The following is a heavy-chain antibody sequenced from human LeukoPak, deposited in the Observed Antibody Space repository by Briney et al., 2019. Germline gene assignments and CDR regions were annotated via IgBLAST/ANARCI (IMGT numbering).Heavy chain of an antibody. CDR1: GFTFSSYW. V-gene: IGHV3-7*01. Sequence: GGSLRLSCAASGFTFSSYWMSWVRQAPGKGLEWVANIKQGGSEKYYVDSVKGRFTISRDNAKNSLYVQMNSLRAEDTAVYYCARQSSSSYHYFDYWGQGTLVTVSS. CDR2: IKQGGSEK. J-gene: IGHJ4*02. D-gene: IGHD6-13*01. CDR3: ARQSSSSYHYFDY.